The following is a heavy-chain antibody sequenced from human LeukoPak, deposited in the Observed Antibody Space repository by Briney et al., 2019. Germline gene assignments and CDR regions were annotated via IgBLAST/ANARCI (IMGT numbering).Heavy chain of an antibody. Sequence: SETLSLTCTVSGYSISSGYYWGWIRQPPGKGLEWIGSIYHSGSTYYNPSLKSRVTISVDTSKNQFSLKLSSVTAADTAAYYCARDRTVTKNWFDPWGQGTLVTVSS. CDR2: IYHSGST. J-gene: IGHJ5*02. CDR1: GYSISSGYY. V-gene: IGHV4-38-2*02. D-gene: IGHD4-11*01. CDR3: ARDRTVTKNWFDP.